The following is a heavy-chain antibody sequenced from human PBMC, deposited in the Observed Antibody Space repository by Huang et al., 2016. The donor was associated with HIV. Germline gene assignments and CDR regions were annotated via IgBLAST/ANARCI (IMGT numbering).Heavy chain of an antibody. Sequence: QVQLVESGGGVVQPGGSLRLSCAASGFTFSSYGMHWVRQAPGKGLGWVAFIRYDGSNKYYADSVKGRFTISRDNSKNTLYLQMNSLRAEDTAVYYCAKGSGSGILWYWGQGTLVTVSS. CDR1: GFTFSSYG. V-gene: IGHV3-30*02. J-gene: IGHJ4*02. CDR2: IRYDGSNK. CDR3: AKGSGSGILWY. D-gene: IGHD3-10*01.